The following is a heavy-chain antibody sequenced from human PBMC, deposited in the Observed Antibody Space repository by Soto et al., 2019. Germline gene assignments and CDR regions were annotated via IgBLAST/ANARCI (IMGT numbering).Heavy chain of an antibody. CDR3: ARVFLACSGGSCYSGLYGMDV. CDR2: IKQDGSEK. CDR1: GFTFSSYW. Sequence: GGSLRLSCAASGFTFSSYWMSWVRQAPGKGLEWVANIKQDGSEKYYVDSVKGRFTISRDNAKNSLYLQMNSLRAEDTAVYYCARVFLACSGGSCYSGLYGMDVWGQGTTVTVSS. D-gene: IGHD2-15*01. V-gene: IGHV3-7*01. J-gene: IGHJ6*02.